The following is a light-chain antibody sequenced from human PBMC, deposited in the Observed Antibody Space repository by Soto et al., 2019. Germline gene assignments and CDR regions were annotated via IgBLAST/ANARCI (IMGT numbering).Light chain of an antibody. Sequence: QLVLTQPPSASASLGASVTLTCTLSSGYSNYKVDWYQQRPGKGPRFEMRVGTGGIVGSKGDGIPDRFSVLGSGLNRYLTIKNIQEEDESDYHCGADHGSGSNFVYVFGTGTKVTVL. J-gene: IGLJ1*01. CDR1: SGYSNYK. CDR2: VGTGGIVG. CDR3: GADHGSGSNFVYV. V-gene: IGLV9-49*01.